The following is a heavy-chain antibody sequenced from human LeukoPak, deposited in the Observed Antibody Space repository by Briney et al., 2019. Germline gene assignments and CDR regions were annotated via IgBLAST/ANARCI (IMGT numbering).Heavy chain of an antibody. J-gene: IGHJ3*02. CDR2: IIPIFGTA. V-gene: IGHV1-69*05. CDR1: GGTFSSYA. CDR3: ARGTVKLGYCSSTSCGDAFDI. D-gene: IGHD2-2*01. Sequence: ASVKVSCKASGGTFSSYAISWVRQAPGQGLEWMGGIIPIFGTANYAQKFQGRVTITTDESTSTAYMELSSLRSEDTAVYYCARGTVKLGYCSSTSCGDAFDIWGQGTMVTVSS.